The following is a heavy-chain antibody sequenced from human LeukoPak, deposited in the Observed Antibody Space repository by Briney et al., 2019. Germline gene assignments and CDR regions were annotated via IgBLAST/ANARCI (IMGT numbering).Heavy chain of an antibody. Sequence: ASVKVSCKASGYTFTGYYMHWVRQAPGQGLEWMGWINPNSGGTNYAQKFQGRVTMTRDTSISTAYMELSRLRSDDTAVYYCARDYYGSGSCFGYWGQGTLVTVSS. V-gene: IGHV1-2*02. D-gene: IGHD3-10*01. CDR1: GYTFTGYY. CDR3: ARDYYGSGSCFGY. CDR2: INPNSGGT. J-gene: IGHJ4*02.